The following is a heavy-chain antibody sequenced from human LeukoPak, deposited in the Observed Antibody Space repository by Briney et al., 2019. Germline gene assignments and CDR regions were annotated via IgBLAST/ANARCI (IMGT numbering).Heavy chain of an antibody. Sequence: GGSLRLSCAASGFTFSSYAMSWVRQAPGKGLEWVSAISGSGGSTYYADSVKGRFTISRDNSKNTLYLQMNSLRAEDTAVYYCAKDSAGNYYDSSGNDYWGQGTLVTVSS. J-gene: IGHJ4*02. D-gene: IGHD3-22*01. CDR1: GFTFSSYA. CDR3: AKDSAGNYYDSSGNDY. V-gene: IGHV3-23*01. CDR2: ISGSGGST.